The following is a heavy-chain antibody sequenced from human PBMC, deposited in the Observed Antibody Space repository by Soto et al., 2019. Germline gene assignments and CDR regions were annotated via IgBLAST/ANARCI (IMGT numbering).Heavy chain of an antibody. V-gene: IGHV4-61*08. CDR2: IYYRGGT. CDR3: ARAIGDYYDSGGYYRAYYFDX. J-gene: IGHJ4*02. Sequence: SDTLSLTFTVSGGSVSSVDYYWSWIRQSPGKGLELIGNIYYRGGTSYNPSLKTRPTISTDTSKNQVSFRLSSVNAADTAVYYCARAIGDYYDSGGYYRAYYFDXWGQGTLVTVSX. CDR1: GGSVSSVDYY. D-gene: IGHD3-22*01.